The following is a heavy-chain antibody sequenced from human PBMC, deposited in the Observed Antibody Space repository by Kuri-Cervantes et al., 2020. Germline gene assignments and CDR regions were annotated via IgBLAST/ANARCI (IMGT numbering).Heavy chain of an antibody. D-gene: IGHD4-17*01. V-gene: IGHV3-20*04. CDR2: INWNGGST. J-gene: IGHJ4*02. Sequence: GGSLRLSCAASGFTFSSYAMSWVRQAPGKGLEWVSGINWNGGSTGYADSVKGRFTISRDNAKNSLYLQMDSLRPEDTAFYYCARYADYDTGHEDYWGQGTLVTVSS. CDR1: GFTFSSYA. CDR3: ARYADYDTGHEDY.